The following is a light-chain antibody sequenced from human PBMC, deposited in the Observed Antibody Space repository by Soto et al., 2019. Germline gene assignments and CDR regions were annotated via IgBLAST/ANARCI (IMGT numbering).Light chain of an antibody. CDR1: SSDVGGSNY. CDR2: EVS. CDR3: SSYAGSNNYV. J-gene: IGLJ1*01. V-gene: IGLV2-8*01. Sequence: QSLPSQPPAASASTGPSVTICRTATSSDVGGSNYVSWYQQHPGKAPKLMIYEVSKRPSGVPDRFSGSKSGNSASLTVSGPQAEDEADYYCSSYAGSNNYVFGTGTRSPS.